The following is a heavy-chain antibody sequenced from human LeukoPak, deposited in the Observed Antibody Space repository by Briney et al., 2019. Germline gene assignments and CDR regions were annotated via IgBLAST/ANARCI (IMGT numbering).Heavy chain of an antibody. J-gene: IGHJ4*02. CDR2: VSHDGIQT. Sequence: PGGSLRLSCAASGFTFSNAMHWVRQGLVKGLESMAVVSHDGIQTYYADSVKGRFTISRDPSKNTVYLQMSSLRAEDTAVYYCAGIWGLSSSWSWGFEYWGQGTLVTVSS. D-gene: IGHD6-13*01. V-gene: IGHV3-30-3*01. CDR1: GFTFSNA. CDR3: AGIWGLSSSWSWGFEY.